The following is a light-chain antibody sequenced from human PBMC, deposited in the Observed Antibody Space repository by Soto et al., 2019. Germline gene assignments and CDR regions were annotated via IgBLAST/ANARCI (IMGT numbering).Light chain of an antibody. V-gene: IGLV2-14*01. J-gene: IGLJ3*02. CDR2: EVS. Sequence: QSVLTQPASVSGSPGQSITISCTGTSSDVGGYNYVSWYQQHPGKAPKLMIYEVSNRPSGVSNRFSGYKSGNTASLTISGLQAEDEADYYCSSYTSSSWVFGGGTKLTVL. CDR1: SSDVGGYNY. CDR3: SSYTSSSWV.